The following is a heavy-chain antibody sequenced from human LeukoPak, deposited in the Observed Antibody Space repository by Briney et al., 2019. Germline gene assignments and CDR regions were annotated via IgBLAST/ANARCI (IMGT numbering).Heavy chain of an antibody. CDR1: GFTFDDYA. CDR2: ITWNRDNI. J-gene: IGHJ6*02. V-gene: IGHV3-9*01. CDR3: AKDLSSAITSALVLDV. Sequence: GRFLRLSCKVSGFTFDDYAMHWVRQVPGKGLEWVSGITWNRDNIGYGDSVKGRFTVSRDNVKNVLYLQMKSLRPEDTALYYCAKDLSSAITSALVLDVWGQGTTVIVSS. D-gene: IGHD3-22*01.